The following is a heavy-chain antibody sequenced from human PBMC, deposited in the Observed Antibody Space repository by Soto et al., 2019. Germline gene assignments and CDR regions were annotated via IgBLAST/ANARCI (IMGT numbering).Heavy chain of an antibody. CDR1: GFTFGDYA. D-gene: IGHD3-22*01. J-gene: IGHJ4*02. CDR2: IRSKAYGGTT. Sequence: GGSLRLSCTASGFTFGDYAMSWFRQSPGKGLEWVGFIRSKAYGGTTEYAASVKGRFTITRDDSKSIAYLQMNSLKTEDTAVYYCTRDQGLADYYDSSGYVDYWGQGTLVTVSS. CDR3: TRDQGLADYYDSSGYVDY. V-gene: IGHV3-49*03.